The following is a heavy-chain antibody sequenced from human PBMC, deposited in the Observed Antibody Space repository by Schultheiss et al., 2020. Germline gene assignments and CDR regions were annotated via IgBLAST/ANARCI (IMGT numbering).Heavy chain of an antibody. J-gene: IGHJ4*02. CDR3: ARETYYYDSSGSYYFDY. CDR1: GGSISSYY. V-gene: IGHV4-4*07. D-gene: IGHD3-22*01. Sequence: ETLSLTCTVSGGSISSYYWSWIRQPAGKGLEWIGRIYTSGSTNYNPSLKSRVTMSVDTSKNQFSLKLSSVTAADTAVYYCARETYYYDSSGSYYFDYWGQGTLVTVSS. CDR2: IYTSGST.